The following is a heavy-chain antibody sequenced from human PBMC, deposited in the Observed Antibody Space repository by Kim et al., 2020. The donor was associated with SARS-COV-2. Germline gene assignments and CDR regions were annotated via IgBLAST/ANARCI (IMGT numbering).Heavy chain of an antibody. CDR3: ARARDILTGRFDY. CDR1: GFTFSDYY. Sequence: GGSLRLSCAASGFTFSDYYMSWIRQAPGKGLEWVSYISSISSDTNYADSVKGRFTISRDNAKNSLYLQMNSLRAEDTAGYYCARARDILTGRFDYCGQGT. D-gene: IGHD3-9*01. V-gene: IGHV3-11*05. J-gene: IGHJ4*02. CDR2: ISSISSDT.